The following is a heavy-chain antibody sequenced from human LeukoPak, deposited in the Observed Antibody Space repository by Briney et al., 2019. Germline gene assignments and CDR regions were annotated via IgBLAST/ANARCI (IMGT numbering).Heavy chain of an antibody. Sequence: PSETLSLTCTVSGGSISSYYWSWIRQPPGKGLEWIGYIYYSGSTNYNPSLKSRVTISVDTSKNQFSLKLSSVTAADTAVYYCARGIHDFWSGNRFDPWGQGTPVTVSS. CDR1: GGSISSYY. V-gene: IGHV4-59*01. CDR2: IYYSGST. D-gene: IGHD3-3*01. CDR3: ARGIHDFWSGNRFDP. J-gene: IGHJ5*02.